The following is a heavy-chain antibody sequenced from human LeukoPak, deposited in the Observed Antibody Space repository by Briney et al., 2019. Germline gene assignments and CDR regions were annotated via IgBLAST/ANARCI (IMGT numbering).Heavy chain of an antibody. CDR2: MNPNNGDT. J-gene: IGHJ4*02. Sequence: ASVQVSCKTSGYTFADYHIHWVRQAPGQGLELMGWMNPNNGDTKYTQKFQGRVTMTRDTSISTAYMELNRLIPDDTAVYYCVRNSDADWGRTVCYLRHWGQGTLVIVSS. CDR1: GYTFADYH. V-gene: IGHV1-2*02. CDR3: VRNSDADWGRTVCYLRH. D-gene: IGHD2-21*01.